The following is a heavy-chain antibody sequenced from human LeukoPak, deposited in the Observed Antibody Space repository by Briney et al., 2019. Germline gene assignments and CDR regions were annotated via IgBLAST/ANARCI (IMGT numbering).Heavy chain of an antibody. J-gene: IGHJ3*02. V-gene: IGHV5-10-1*01. CDR3: ARCITMVRGGDDI. CDR1: GYTFTSYW. D-gene: IGHD3-10*01. Sequence: GASVKVSCKASGYTFTSYWISWVRQMPGKGLEWMGRIDPSDSYTNYSPSFQGHVTISADKSISTAYLQWSSLKASDTAMYYCARCITMVRGGDDIWGQGTMVTVSS. CDR2: IDPSDSYT.